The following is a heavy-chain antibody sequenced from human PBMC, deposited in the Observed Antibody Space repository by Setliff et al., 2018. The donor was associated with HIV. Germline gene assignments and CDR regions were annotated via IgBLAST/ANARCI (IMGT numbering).Heavy chain of an antibody. V-gene: IGHV5-51*01. CDR1: GYIFTGYW. J-gene: IGHJ6*03. CDR3: ARAPRSPLRWRDNLLSSSSFFMDV. D-gene: IGHD2-21*01. Sequence: PGESLKISCEASGYIFTGYWIGWVRQMPGKGLEWMGIIYPGDSDTRYSPSFQGQVTFSADKSISAVYLQWDSRKASDSAIYYCARAPRSPLRWRDNLLSSSSFFMDVWGKGTTVTVSS. CDR2: IYPGDSDT.